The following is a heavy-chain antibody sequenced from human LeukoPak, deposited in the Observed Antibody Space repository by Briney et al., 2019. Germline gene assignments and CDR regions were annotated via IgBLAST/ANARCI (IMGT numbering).Heavy chain of an antibody. CDR2: IRYDGSDK. CDR3: AKQWVDC. J-gene: IGHJ4*02. CDR1: GFTFSTYG. D-gene: IGHD1-26*01. V-gene: IGHV3-30*02. Sequence: GGSLRLSCAASGFTFSTYGIHWVRQAPGKGLEWVAFIRYDGSDKYYADSVKGRFTISRDDSKNTLYLQMNSLRAEDTALYYCAKQWVDCWGQGTLVTVSS.